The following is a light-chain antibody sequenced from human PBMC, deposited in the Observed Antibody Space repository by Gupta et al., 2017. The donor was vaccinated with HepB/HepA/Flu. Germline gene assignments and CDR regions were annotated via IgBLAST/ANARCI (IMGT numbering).Light chain of an antibody. Sequence: QSVLTQPPSVSEASGQKVTISCSGSSSNIGNNYASWYQQFPGTAPKLLIYDNNKRPSEIPDRFSGSKSGTSATLDITGLQTGDEADYYCAAWDTSRSAGVFGGGTKVTVL. V-gene: IGLV1-51*01. J-gene: IGLJ3*02. CDR3: AAWDTSRSAGV. CDR1: SSNIGNNY. CDR2: DNN.